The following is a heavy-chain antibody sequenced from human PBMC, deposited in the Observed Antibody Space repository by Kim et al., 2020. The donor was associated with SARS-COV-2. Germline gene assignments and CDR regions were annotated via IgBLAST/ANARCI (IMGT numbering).Heavy chain of an antibody. CDR3: AREEYYIVVVPAAIHYYYYGMDV. J-gene: IGHJ6*02. CDR2: TYYRSKWYN. CDR1: GDSVSSNSAA. V-gene: IGHV6-1*01. D-gene: IGHD2-2*01. Sequence: SQTLSLTCAISGDSVSSNSAAWNWIRQSPSRGLEWLGRTYYRSKWYNDYAVSVKSRITINPDTSKNQFSLQLNSVTPEDTAVYYCAREEYYIVVVPAAIHYYYYGMDVWGQGTTVTVSS.